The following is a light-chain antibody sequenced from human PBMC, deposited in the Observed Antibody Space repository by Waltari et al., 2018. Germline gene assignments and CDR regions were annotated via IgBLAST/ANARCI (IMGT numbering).Light chain of an antibody. CDR2: AAS. Sequence: DIQMTQSPSSLSASVGDRVTISCRASQSISTYLNWYQQKPGKAPKPLIYAASSLQSGGPSRFSGGGSGTDFTLTIRSLQPEDFATYYCQQSYTDLCTFGQGTKVEIK. V-gene: IGKV1-39*01. CDR1: QSISTY. CDR3: QQSYTDLCT. J-gene: IGKJ2*02.